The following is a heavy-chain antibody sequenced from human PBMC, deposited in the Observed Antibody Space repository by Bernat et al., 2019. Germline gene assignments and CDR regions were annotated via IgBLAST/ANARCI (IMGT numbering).Heavy chain of an antibody. Sequence: QVQLVQSGAEVKKPGASVKVSCKASGYTFTGYYMHWVRQAPGQGLEWMGWINPNSGGTNYAQKFQGWVTMTRDTSISTAYMELSRLRSDDTAVYYCARGGVFGELLRGFHYYYGMDVWGQGTTVTVSS. D-gene: IGHD3-10*02. J-gene: IGHJ6*02. CDR2: INPNSGGT. CDR1: GYTFTGYY. CDR3: ARGGVFGELLRGFHYYYGMDV. V-gene: IGHV1-2*04.